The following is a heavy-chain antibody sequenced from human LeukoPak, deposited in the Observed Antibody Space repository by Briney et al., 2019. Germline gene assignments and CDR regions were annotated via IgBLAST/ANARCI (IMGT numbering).Heavy chain of an antibody. J-gene: IGHJ6*02. CDR3: ARFIGYDYYGMDV. CDR1: GYSISSGYY. Sequence: SETLSLTCTVSGYSISSGYYWGWIRQPPGKGLEWIGSIYHSGSTNYNPSLKSRVTISVDTSKNQFSLKLSSVTAADTAVYYCARFIGYDYYGMDVWGQGTTVTVSS. D-gene: IGHD2-2*01. V-gene: IGHV4-38-2*02. CDR2: IYHSGST.